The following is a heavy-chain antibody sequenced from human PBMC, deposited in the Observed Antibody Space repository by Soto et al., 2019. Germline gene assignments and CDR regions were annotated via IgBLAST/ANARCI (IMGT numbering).Heavy chain of an antibody. CDR1: GYTFTSYA. D-gene: IGHD1-26*01. Sequence: ASVKVSCKASGYTFTSYAMHWVRQAPGQRLEWMGWINAGNGNTKYSQKFQGRVTITRDTSASTAYMELSSLRSEDTAVYYCARDPPLWELLPHYYYYGMDVWGQGTTVTVSS. V-gene: IGHV1-3*01. CDR3: ARDPPLWELLPHYYYYGMDV. J-gene: IGHJ6*02. CDR2: INAGNGNT.